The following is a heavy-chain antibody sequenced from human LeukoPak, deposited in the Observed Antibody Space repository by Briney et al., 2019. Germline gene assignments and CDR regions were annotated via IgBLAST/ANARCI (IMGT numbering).Heavy chain of an antibody. CDR3: ARGVFRIGVPPRMDV. D-gene: IGHD3-10*01. J-gene: IGHJ6*02. Sequence: SSETLSLTCAVYGGSFSGYYWSWIRQPPGKGLEWIGEINHSGSTNNNPSLKSRVTISVDTSKYQFSLKLSSVTAADTAVYYCARGVFRIGVPPRMDVWGQGTTVTVSS. V-gene: IGHV4-34*01. CDR2: INHSGST. CDR1: GGSFSGYY.